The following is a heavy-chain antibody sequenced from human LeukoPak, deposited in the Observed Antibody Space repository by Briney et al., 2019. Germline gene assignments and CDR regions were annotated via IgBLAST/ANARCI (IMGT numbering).Heavy chain of an antibody. D-gene: IGHD3-22*01. Sequence: GGSLRLSCAASGFTFRSYGMHWVRQAPGKGLEWVAFIRYDGSNKYYADSVKGRFTISRDNSKNTLYLQMNSLRAEDTAVYYCAKDRASSGYYDYWGQGTLVTVSS. V-gene: IGHV3-30*02. CDR3: AKDRASSGYYDY. J-gene: IGHJ4*02. CDR2: IRYDGSNK. CDR1: GFTFRSYG.